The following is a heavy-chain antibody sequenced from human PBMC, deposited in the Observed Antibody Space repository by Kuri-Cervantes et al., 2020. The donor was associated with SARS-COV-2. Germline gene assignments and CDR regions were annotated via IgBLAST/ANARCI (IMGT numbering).Heavy chain of an antibody. D-gene: IGHD3-10*01. CDR1: GGSISRYY. CDR2: IHYSGST. J-gene: IGHJ4*02. Sequence: SETLSLTCTVSGGSISRYYWSWIRQPPGKGLEWIGYIHYSGSTNYNPSLKSRVTISVDTSKNQFSLKLRSVTAAGTAVYYCAKVSGLWFVELPYLGGFRRSYFDYWGQGTLVTVSS. CDR3: AKVSGLWFVELPYLGGFRRSYFDY. V-gene: IGHV4-59*08.